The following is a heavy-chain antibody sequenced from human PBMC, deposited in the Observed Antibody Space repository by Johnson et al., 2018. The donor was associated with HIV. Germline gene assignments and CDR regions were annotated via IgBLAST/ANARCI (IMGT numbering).Heavy chain of an antibody. J-gene: IGHJ3*02. V-gene: IGHV3-13*01. Sequence: EQLVESGGGLVQPGGSLRLSCAASGFIFRSYDMHWVRQTAGKGLEWVAAIGKVSDTYYSDYVKGRFSMSRENVKNSLYLQMNNLRAGDTAVYFCARESRDGPNLRAFDIWGQGTTVIVSS. CDR1: GFIFRSYD. D-gene: IGHD5-24*01. CDR3: ARESRDGPNLRAFDI. CDR2: IGKVSDT.